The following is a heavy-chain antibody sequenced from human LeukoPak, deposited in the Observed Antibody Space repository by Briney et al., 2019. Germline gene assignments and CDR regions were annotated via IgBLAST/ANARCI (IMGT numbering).Heavy chain of an antibody. Sequence: GASVKVSCRTSGYTFINYDINWVRRAAGQGLEWMGWMNPKSGNLGSAQKFQDRITLTKDISINTAYLELSNLRSDDTGVYYCVRARNWFDPWGQGTLVTVSS. CDR2: MNPKSGNL. CDR3: VRARNWFDP. V-gene: IGHV1-8*01. CDR1: GYTFINYD. J-gene: IGHJ5*02.